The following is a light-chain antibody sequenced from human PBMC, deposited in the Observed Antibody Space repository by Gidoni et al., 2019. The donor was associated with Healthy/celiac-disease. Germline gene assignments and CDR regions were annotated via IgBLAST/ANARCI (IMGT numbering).Light chain of an antibody. J-gene: IGKJ3*01. CDR2: AAS. CDR3: QQSSNWPPCT. V-gene: IGKV3-11*01. CDR1: QSVSSY. Sequence: EIVLAQSPATLSLSPGERATLSCRAMQSVSSYLAWYQQKPGQAPRLLIYAASNRATGIPARFDGSGSGTDFTLTISSLEPEDLSVYYCQQSSNWPPCTFGPGTKVEIK.